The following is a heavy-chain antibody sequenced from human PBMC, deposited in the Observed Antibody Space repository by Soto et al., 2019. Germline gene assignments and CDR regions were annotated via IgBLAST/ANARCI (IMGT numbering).Heavy chain of an antibody. CDR2: ISYDGINQ. Sequence: QVQLVESGGGVVQPGRSLRLSCAASGFTFSTYGMHWVRQAPGKGLEWVAVISYDGINQYYADSVKGRFTISRDNSKNTLYLQMNSLRAEDTAVYYCARAVHTMIQGVRFRVDQWGQGTLVTVSS. V-gene: IGHV3-30*03. CDR3: ARAVHTMIQGVRFRVDQ. J-gene: IGHJ4*02. D-gene: IGHD3-10*01. CDR1: GFTFSTYG.